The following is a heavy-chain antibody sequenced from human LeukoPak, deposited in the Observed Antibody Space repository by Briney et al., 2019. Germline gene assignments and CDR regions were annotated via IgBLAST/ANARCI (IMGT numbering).Heavy chain of an antibody. V-gene: IGHV3-48*04. CDR1: GFTLSNFG. CDR2: ISSSGSTI. D-gene: IGHD3-10*01. CDR3: ARGAQYSGSGSYYRGPAGRSGFDY. J-gene: IGHJ4*02. Sequence: PGESLRLSCVASGFTLSNFGMNWVRRAPGKGLEWVSYISSSGSTIYYADSVKGRFTISRDNAKNSLYLQMNSLRAEDTAMYYCARGAQYSGSGSYYRGPAGRSGFDYWGQGTLVTVSS.